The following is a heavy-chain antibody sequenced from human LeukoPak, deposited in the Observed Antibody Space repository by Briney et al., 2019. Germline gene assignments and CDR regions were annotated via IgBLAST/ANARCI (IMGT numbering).Heavy chain of an antibody. V-gene: IGHV3-74*01. CDR3: ARDYAVGESFDI. D-gene: IGHD3-16*01. Sequence: GGSLGLSCAASGFTFSSYWMHWVRQAPGEGLVWVARITSDGSSTSHADSVKGRFTISRDNAKNTLYLQMNSLRAEDTAVYYCARDYAVGESFDIWGQGTLVTVSS. CDR2: ITSDGSST. CDR1: GFTFSSYW. J-gene: IGHJ3*02.